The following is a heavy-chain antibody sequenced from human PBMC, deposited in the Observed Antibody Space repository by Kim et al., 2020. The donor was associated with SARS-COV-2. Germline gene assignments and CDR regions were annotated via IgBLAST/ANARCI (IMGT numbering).Heavy chain of an antibody. CDR2: INHSGST. D-gene: IGHD3-10*01. CDR3: ARGRGSGSYRSNYYMDV. V-gene: IGHV4-34*01. Sequence: SETLSLTCAVYGGSFSGYYWSWIRQPPGKGLEWIGEINHSGSTNYNPSLKSRVTISVDTSKNQFSLKLSSVTAADTAVYYCARGRGSGSYRSNYYMDVWGKGTTVTVSS. CDR1: GGSFSGYY. J-gene: IGHJ6*03.